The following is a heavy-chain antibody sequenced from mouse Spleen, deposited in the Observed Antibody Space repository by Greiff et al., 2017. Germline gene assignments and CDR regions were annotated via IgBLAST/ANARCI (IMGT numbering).Heavy chain of an antibody. J-gene: IGHJ3*01. CDR2: IDPSDSYT. CDR1: GYTFTSYW. CDR3: ARLGTGTSAY. D-gene: IGHD4-1*01. Sequence: QVQLKQPGAELVMPGASVKLSCKASGYTFTSYWMHWVKQRPGQGLEWIGEIDPSDSYTNYNQKFKGKATLTVDKSSSTAYMQLSSLTSEDSAVYYCARLGTGTSAYWGQGTLVTVSA. V-gene: IGHV1-69*01.